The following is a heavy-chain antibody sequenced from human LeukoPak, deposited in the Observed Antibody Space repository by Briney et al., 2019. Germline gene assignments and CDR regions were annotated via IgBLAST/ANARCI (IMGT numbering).Heavy chain of an antibody. V-gene: IGHV4-61*02. CDR2: IYTSGST. J-gene: IGHJ5*02. CDR3: ARETYDILTGHNWFDP. Sequence: SETLSLTCTVSGGSISSGSYYWSCIRQPAGKGLEWIGRIYTSGSTNYNPSLKSRVTISVDTSKNQFSLKLSSVTAADTAVYYCARETYDILTGHNWFDPWGQGTLVTVSS. D-gene: IGHD3-9*01. CDR1: GGSISSGSYY.